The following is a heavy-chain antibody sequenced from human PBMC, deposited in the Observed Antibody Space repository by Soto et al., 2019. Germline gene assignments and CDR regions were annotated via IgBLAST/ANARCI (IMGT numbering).Heavy chain of an antibody. J-gene: IGHJ3*02. V-gene: IGHV1-3*01. D-gene: IGHD3-16*01. CDR3: ARDYLRALAFDI. Sequence: ASVKVSCKASGYTFTSYAMHWVRQAPGQRLEWMGWINAGNGNTKYSQKFQGRVTITRDTSASTAYMELSSLRSEDTAVYYCARDYLRALAFDIWGQGTMVTVSS. CDR2: INAGNGNT. CDR1: GYTFTSYA.